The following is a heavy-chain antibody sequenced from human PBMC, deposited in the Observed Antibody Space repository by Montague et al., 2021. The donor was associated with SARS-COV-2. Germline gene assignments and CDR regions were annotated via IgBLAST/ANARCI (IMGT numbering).Heavy chain of an antibody. CDR1: GFTFRSYG. J-gene: IGHJ6*02. CDR3: AKETIAYGMDV. D-gene: IGHD4/OR15-4a*01. V-gene: IGHV3-33*06. Sequence: SLRLSCAASGFTFRSYGMFWVRQAPGKGLEWVAVMWNEGSKKYYADSVKGRFTISRDNSKNTLNLHMNSLRAEDTAVYYCAKETIAYGMDVWGQGTTVAV. CDR2: MWNEGSKK.